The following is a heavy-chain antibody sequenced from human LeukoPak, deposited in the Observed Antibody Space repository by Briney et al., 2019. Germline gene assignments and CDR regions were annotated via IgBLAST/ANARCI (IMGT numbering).Heavy chain of an antibody. CDR3: ARSSDSSGFYDYFDY. CDR1: GYSFTSYW. D-gene: IGHD3-22*01. CDR2: IYPGDSDT. Sequence: ESLKISCEGSGYSFTSYWIGWVRQMPGKGLEWVAIIYPGDSDTIYSPSFQGQVTISADNSISTAYLQWSSLKASGTAMYYCARSSDSSGFYDYFDYWGQGTLVTVSS. J-gene: IGHJ4*02. V-gene: IGHV5-51*01.